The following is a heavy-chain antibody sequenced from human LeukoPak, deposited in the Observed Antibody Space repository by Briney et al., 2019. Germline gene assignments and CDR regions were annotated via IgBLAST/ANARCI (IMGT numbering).Heavy chain of an antibody. J-gene: IGHJ5*02. CDR3: TRGYGDWFDP. CDR2: ISSDGSNK. V-gene: IGHV3-30-3*01. D-gene: IGHD4-17*01. CDR1: GFTFSTYA. Sequence: GGSLRLSCAASGFTFSTYAMHWVRQAPGKGLEWVAVISSDGSNKYYTDSVKGRFSISRDNAKNTLYLQMNSLRAEDTAVYYCTRGYGDWFDPWGQGTLVTVSS.